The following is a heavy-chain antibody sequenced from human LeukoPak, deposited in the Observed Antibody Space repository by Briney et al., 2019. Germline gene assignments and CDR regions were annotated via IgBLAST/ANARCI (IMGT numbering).Heavy chain of an antibody. V-gene: IGHV1-8*02. CDR2: MNPNSGNT. J-gene: IGHJ4*02. D-gene: IGHD4-17*01. Sequence: ASVKVSCKASGYTFTGYYMHWVRQAPGQGLEWMGWMNPNSGNTGYAQKFQGRVTMTRNTSISTAYMELSSLRSEDTAVYYCARGPLPTVIDYWGQGTLVTVSS. CDR3: ARGPLPTVIDY. CDR1: GYTFTGYY.